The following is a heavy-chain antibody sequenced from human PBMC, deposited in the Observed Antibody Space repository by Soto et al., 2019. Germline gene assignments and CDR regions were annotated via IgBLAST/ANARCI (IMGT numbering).Heavy chain of an antibody. CDR3: ARDFSNSREQEDNNWFDP. V-gene: IGHV1-69*04. Sequence: GASVKVSCKASGGTFSSYTISWVRQAPGQGLEWMGRIIPILGIANYAQKFQGRVTITADKSTSTAYMELSSLRSEDTAVYYCARDFSNSREQEDNNWFDPRGQGTLVTVSS. J-gene: IGHJ5*02. D-gene: IGHD1-1*01. CDR2: IIPILGIA. CDR1: GGTFSSYT.